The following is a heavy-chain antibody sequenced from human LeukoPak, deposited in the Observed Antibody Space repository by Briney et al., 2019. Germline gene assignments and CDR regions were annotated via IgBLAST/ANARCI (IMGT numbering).Heavy chain of an antibody. Sequence: SETLSLTCAVYGGSFSGYYWSWIRQPPGKGLEWIGEINHSGSTNYNPSLKSRVTISVDTSKNQFSLKLSSVTAADTAVYYCARGKAGRIYYYDSSGYNYWGQGTLVTVSS. CDR2: INHSGST. D-gene: IGHD3-22*01. CDR3: ARGKAGRIYYYDSSGYNY. V-gene: IGHV4-34*01. J-gene: IGHJ4*02. CDR1: GGSFSGYY.